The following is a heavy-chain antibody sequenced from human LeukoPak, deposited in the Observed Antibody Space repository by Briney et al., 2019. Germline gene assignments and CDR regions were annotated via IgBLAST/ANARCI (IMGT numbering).Heavy chain of an antibody. CDR2: IYPGDSDT. CDR3: ARQRPYYSGAGSYRAFDI. Sequence: GESLKISCKGSGYSFTGDWIGWVRQMPGKGLEWMGVIYPGDSDTRYSPSCQGQVTISVDRSISAAYLQWGSLKASDTAMYYCARQRPYYSGAGSYRAFDIWGQGTMVTVSS. V-gene: IGHV5-51*01. J-gene: IGHJ3*02. D-gene: IGHD3-10*01. CDR1: GYSFTGDW.